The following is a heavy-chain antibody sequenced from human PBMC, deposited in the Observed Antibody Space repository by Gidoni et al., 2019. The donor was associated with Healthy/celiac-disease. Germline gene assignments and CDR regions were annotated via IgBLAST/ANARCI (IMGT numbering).Heavy chain of an antibody. D-gene: IGHD3-16*02. CDR1: GGSCSGYY. J-gene: IGHJ2*01. V-gene: IGHV4-34*01. Sequence: QVQLQQWGAGLLKPSETLSLTCAVYGGSCSGYYWSWIRQPPGKGLEWIGEINHRGSTNYNPSLKSRVTISVDTSKNQFSLKLSSVTAADTAVYYCARGRGYDYVWGSYRQKDRYFDLWGRGTLVTVSS. CDR2: INHRGST. CDR3: ARGRGYDYVWGSYRQKDRYFDL.